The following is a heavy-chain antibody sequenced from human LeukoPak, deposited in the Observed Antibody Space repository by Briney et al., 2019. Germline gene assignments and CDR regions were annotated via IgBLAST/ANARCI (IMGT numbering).Heavy chain of an antibody. V-gene: IGHV4-59*11. Sequence: SETLSLTCSVSGDSITSHYWNWVRQPPGKGLEWIGYIYYTGIINYNPSLASRVSMSVDTSKNQFFLKMNSVTAADTAVYHCARSVDYFDNTGPHMMFDYWGQGSLVTVSS. CDR1: GDSITSHY. D-gene: IGHD3-22*01. CDR3: ARSVDYFDNTGPHMMFDY. CDR2: IYYTGII. J-gene: IGHJ4*02.